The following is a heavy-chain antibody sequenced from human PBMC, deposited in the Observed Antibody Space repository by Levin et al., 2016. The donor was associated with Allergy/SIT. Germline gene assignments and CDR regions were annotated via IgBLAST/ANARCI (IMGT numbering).Heavy chain of an antibody. D-gene: IGHD3-3*01. V-gene: IGHV3-23*01. CDR3: AKEDELRVLDYLCYYFDS. CDR1: GFSFSDYA. J-gene: IGHJ4*02. CDR2: ISGSGAAT. Sequence: GESLKISCAASGFSFSDYAMSWVRQAPGKGLEWVSGISGSGAATYYADSVRGRFTISRDNSKNVLYLQMHSLSAEDTAVYFCAKEDELRVLDYLCYYFDSWGQGTPVTVSS.